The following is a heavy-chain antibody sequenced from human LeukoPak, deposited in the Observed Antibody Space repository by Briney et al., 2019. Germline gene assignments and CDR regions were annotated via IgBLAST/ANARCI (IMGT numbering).Heavy chain of an antibody. CDR1: GYTFTDHG. Sequence: GASVKVSCKASGYTFTDHGISWVRQAPGQGLEWVGGIIPIFGAPNYAQKFQGRITITTDESTSTAYMELSSLRSEDTAVFYCARVRVGQQLVGGTFDYWGQGTLVTVSS. CDR3: ARVRVGQQLVGGTFDY. V-gene: IGHV1-69*05. D-gene: IGHD5-24*01. J-gene: IGHJ4*02. CDR2: IIPIFGAP.